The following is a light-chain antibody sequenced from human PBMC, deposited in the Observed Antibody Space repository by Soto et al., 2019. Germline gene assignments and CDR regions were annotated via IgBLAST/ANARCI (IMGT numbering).Light chain of an antibody. CDR1: QDISNS. J-gene: IGKJ4*01. CDR2: AVS. CDR3: QQYKVYPRT. V-gene: IGKV1-16*01. Sequence: DIPMTQSPSSLSASVGDTVTITCRASQDISNSLAWLQQKPGKAPKSLISAVSNLQSGVPSRFSGSGSGTHFTLTISGLQPEDLATYYCQQYKVYPRTFGGGTKVEIK.